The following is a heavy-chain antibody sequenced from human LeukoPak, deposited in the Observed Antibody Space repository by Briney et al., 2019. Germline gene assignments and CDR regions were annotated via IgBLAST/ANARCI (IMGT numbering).Heavy chain of an antibody. Sequence: SETLPLTCAVYGGSFSGYYWSWIRQPPGKGLEWIGEINHSGSTNYNPSLKSRVTISVDTSKNQFSLKLSSVTAADTAVYYCARDLSSSWHLYYFDYWGQGTLVTVSS. J-gene: IGHJ4*02. CDR1: GGSFSGYY. CDR2: INHSGST. CDR3: ARDLSSSWHLYYFDY. D-gene: IGHD6-13*01. V-gene: IGHV4-34*01.